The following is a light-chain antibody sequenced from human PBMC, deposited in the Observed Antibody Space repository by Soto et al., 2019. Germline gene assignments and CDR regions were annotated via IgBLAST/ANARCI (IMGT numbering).Light chain of an antibody. CDR1: QSVTSNS. V-gene: IGKV3-20*01. J-gene: IGKJ4*01. Sequence: EIVLTQSPGTLSLSPGEGATLSCRASQSVTSNSLAWYQQKPGQAPRLLIYATSRRAPGSPDRISGSGSGTDFTLTISRLEPEDFAVYYCQQYGSTPLTFGGGTKVDIK. CDR2: ATS. CDR3: QQYGSTPLT.